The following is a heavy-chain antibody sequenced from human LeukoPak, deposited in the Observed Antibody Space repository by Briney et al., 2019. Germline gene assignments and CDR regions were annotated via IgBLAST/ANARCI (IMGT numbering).Heavy chain of an antibody. CDR2: INHSGST. V-gene: IGHV4-34*01. CDR1: GGPFSGYY. J-gene: IGHJ4*02. Sequence: SETLSLTCAVYGGPFSGYYWSWIRQPPGKGLEWIGEINHSGSTNYNPSLKSRVTISVDTSKNQFSLKLSSVTAADTAVYYCARGFTWDYFDYWGQGTLVTVSS. CDR3: ARGFTWDYFDY.